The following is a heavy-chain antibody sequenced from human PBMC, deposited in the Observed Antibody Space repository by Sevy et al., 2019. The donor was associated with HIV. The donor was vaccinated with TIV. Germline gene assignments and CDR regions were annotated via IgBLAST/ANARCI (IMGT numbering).Heavy chain of an antibody. CDR2: IKSKTDGGTI. CDR3: ITDPGYRGYDEEVINYYYYGMDV. Sequence: GGSLRLSCAASGFTFSSAWMSWVRLAPGKGLEWVGRIKSKTDGGTIDYAAPVKGRFTISREDSKKTLYLQMNSLKTEDTAVYYCITDPGYRGYDEEVINYYYYGMDVWGQGTTVTVSS. J-gene: IGHJ6*02. D-gene: IGHD5-12*01. CDR1: GFTFSSAW. V-gene: IGHV3-15*01.